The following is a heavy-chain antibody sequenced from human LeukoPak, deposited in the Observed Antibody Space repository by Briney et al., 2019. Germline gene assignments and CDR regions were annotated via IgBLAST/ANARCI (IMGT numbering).Heavy chain of an antibody. D-gene: IGHD5-24*01. Sequence: ASVKVSCKASGYTFTHYYIHWVRQAPGQGLEWMGLINPGGGNTNYAQNFQGRVTMTRDTSASTVYMELSSLRSEDTAIYYCARIRDGYNDAYDIWGQGTVVTVPS. CDR1: GYTFTHYY. CDR2: INPGGGNT. V-gene: IGHV1-46*01. J-gene: IGHJ3*02. CDR3: ARIRDGYNDAYDI.